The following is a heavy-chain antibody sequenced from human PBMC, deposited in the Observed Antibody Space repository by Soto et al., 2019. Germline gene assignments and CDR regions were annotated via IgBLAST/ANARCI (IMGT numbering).Heavy chain of an antibody. Sequence: QVQLQESGPGLVKPSETLSLTCTVSGGSISSYYWSWIRQPPGTGLEWIGYSYYSGSTNYNPSLKSRVTISVDTSKNQFSLKLSSVTAADTAVYYCAREGGHYFDYWGQGTLVTVSS. CDR1: GGSISSYY. CDR2: SYYSGST. V-gene: IGHV4-59*08. J-gene: IGHJ4*02. D-gene: IGHD3-16*01. CDR3: AREGGHYFDY.